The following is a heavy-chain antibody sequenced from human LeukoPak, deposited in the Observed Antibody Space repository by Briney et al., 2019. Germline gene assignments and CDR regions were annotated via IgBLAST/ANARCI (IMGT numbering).Heavy chain of an antibody. D-gene: IGHD5-12*01. CDR3: ARAVDIVATIDY. V-gene: IGHV4-39*01. J-gene: IGHJ4*02. Sequence: SETLSLTCTVSGGPISSSSYYWGWIRQPPGKGLEWIGSIYYSGSTYYNPSLKSRVTISVDTSKNQFSLKPSSVTAADTAVYYCARAVDIVATIDYWGRGTLVTVSS. CDR2: IYYSGST. CDR1: GGPISSSSYY.